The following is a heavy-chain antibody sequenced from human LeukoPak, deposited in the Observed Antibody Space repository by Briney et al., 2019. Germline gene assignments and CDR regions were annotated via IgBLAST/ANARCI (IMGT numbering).Heavy chain of an antibody. Sequence: GAPVKVSCKVSGYTLTELSMHWVRQAPGKGLEWMGGFDPEDGETIYAQKFQGRVTMTEDTSTDTAYMELSSLRSEDTAVYYCATGEIVYDFWSGYFSTLSKGPGYWGQGTLVTVSS. V-gene: IGHV1-24*01. CDR2: FDPEDGET. CDR1: GYTLTELS. J-gene: IGHJ4*02. CDR3: ATGEIVYDFWSGYFSTLSKGPGY. D-gene: IGHD3-3*01.